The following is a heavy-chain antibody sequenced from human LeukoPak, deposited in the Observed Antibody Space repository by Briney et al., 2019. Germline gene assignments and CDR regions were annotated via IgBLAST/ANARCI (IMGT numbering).Heavy chain of an antibody. D-gene: IGHD1-26*01. V-gene: IGHV3-30*02. J-gene: IGHJ4*02. CDR3: TKERSGSYPSFDY. Sequence: GRSLRLSCAASGFTFSSYGMHWVRQAPGKGLEWVAFIRYDGSNKYYVDSVKGRFTISRDNSKNTLYLQMNSLRTEDTAVYYCTKERSGSYPSFDYWGQGTLVTVSS. CDR2: IRYDGSNK. CDR1: GFTFSSYG.